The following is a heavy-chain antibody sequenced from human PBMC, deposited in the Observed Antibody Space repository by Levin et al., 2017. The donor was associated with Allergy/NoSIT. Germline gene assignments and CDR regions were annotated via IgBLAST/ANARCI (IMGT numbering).Heavy chain of an antibody. CDR3: AIYSSSSLAFDY. D-gene: IGHD6-6*01. CDR1: GYTFTDYY. CDR2: INPTSGDT. V-gene: IGHV1-2*06. Sequence: ASVKVSCKASGYTFTDYYMHWVRQAPGQGLEWMGRINPTSGDTDYAQKFQGRVTLTSDTSIRIAYMELSRLRSDDTAVYYCAIYSSSSLAFDYLGQGTLVTVSS. J-gene: IGHJ4*02.